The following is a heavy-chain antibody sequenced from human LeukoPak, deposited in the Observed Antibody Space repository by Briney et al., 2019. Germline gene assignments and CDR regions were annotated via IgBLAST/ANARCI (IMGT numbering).Heavy chain of an antibody. Sequence: ASVRFSCKASGYTFTNYDISWVRQAPGQGLEWMGRIYAYNGNTKYAQKLQGRVTMATDTSTSTAYMELRSLRSDDTAVYFCARGYGYSYGLFDYWGQGTLVTVSS. CDR3: ARGYGYSYGLFDY. CDR2: IYAYNGNT. J-gene: IGHJ4*02. D-gene: IGHD5-18*01. V-gene: IGHV1-18*01. CDR1: GYTFTNYD.